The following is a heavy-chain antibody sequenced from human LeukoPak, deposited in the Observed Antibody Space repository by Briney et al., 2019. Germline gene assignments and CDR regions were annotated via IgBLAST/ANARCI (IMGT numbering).Heavy chain of an antibody. J-gene: IGHJ5*02. CDR1: GGSISSSSYY. D-gene: IGHD5-12*01. CDR3: ARDAWPEAWFDP. CDR2: IYYSGST. Sequence: PSETLSLTCTVSGGSISSSSYYWGWIRQPPGKGLERIGSIYYSGSTYYNPSLKSRVTISVDTSKNQFSLKLSSVTAADTAVYYCARDAWPEAWFDPWGQGTLVTVSS. V-gene: IGHV4-39*07.